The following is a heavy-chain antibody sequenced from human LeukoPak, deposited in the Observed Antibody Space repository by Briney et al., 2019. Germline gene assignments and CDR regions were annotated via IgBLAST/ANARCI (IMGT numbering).Heavy chain of an antibody. Sequence: SETLSLTCTVSGGSISSYYWSWIRQPPGKGLEWIGYIYYSGSTNYNPSLKSRVTISVDTSKNQFSLKLSSVTAADTAVYYCARHPREYSSGWYKTPYYFDYWGQGTLVTVSS. V-gene: IGHV4-59*08. CDR1: GGSISSYY. CDR3: ARHPREYSSGWYKTPYYFDY. J-gene: IGHJ4*02. D-gene: IGHD6-19*01. CDR2: IYYSGST.